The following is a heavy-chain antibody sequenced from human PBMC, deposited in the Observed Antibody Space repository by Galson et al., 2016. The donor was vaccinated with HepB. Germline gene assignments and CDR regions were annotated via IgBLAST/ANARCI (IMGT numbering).Heavy chain of an antibody. J-gene: IGHJ4*02. CDR1: GGSIINNCYY. V-gene: IGHV4-39*02. Sequence: SETLSLTCTVSGGSIINNCYYWGWIRQPPGKGLEWIANIYYNGNTYYNPSLKSRVTIALDTSEDHFSLNLNSMTASDTAIYYCAREPRGNNWDYFDSWGQGALVTVSS. CDR3: AREPRGNNWDYFDS. D-gene: IGHD1-1*01. CDR2: IYYNGNT.